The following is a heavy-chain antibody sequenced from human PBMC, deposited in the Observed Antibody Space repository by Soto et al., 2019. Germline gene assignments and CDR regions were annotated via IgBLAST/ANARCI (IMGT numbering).Heavy chain of an antibody. CDR2: INHSGST. CDR1: GGSFSGYY. J-gene: IGHJ6*02. V-gene: IGHV4-34*01. Sequence: PSETLSLTCAVYGGSFSGYYWSWIRQPPGKGLEWIGEINHSGSTNYNPSLKSRVTISVDTSKNQFSLKLSSVTAADTAVYYCARASFPTRADPPYGMDVWGQGTTVTVSS. CDR3: ARASFPTRADPPYGMDV.